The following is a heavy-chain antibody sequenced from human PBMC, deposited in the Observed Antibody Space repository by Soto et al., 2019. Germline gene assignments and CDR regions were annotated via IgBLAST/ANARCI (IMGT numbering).Heavy chain of an antibody. CDR3: ARAGPGTAMVYYYYYGMDV. J-gene: IGHJ6*02. V-gene: IGHV3-48*01. CDR2: ISSSSSTI. CDR1: GFTFSSYS. Sequence: GGSLRLSCAASGFTFSSYSMNWVRQAPGKGLEWVSYISSSSSTIYYADSVKGRFTISRDNAKNSLYLQMNSLRAEDTAVYYCARAGPGTAMVYYYYYGMDVWGQGTTVTVSS. D-gene: IGHD5-18*01.